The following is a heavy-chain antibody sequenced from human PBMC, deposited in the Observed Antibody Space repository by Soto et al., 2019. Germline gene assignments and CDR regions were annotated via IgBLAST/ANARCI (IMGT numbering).Heavy chain of an antibody. CDR3: AKGWRKGVVTSDFNY. J-gene: IGHJ4*02. Sequence: THYADSVKGRFTISRDSSQNTVSLAMTSLRAEYTAVYYCAKGWRKGVVTSDFNYWGQGALVTVSS. CDR2: T. V-gene: IGHV3-NL1*01. D-gene: IGHD2-15*01.